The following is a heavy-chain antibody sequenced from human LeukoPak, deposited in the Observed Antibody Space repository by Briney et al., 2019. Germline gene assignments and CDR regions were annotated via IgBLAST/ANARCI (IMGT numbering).Heavy chain of an antibody. CDR2: VHSRGST. CDR1: GGSISTYY. V-gene: IGHV4-4*07. Sequence: SETLSLTCTVSGGSISTYYWSWIRQPAGEGLEWIGRVHSRGSTDYNPSLRSRVTMSVDTSKNQFSLNLRSVTAADTAVYYCAKEGRSSTPGYWGQGTLVTVSS. D-gene: IGHD2-15*01. J-gene: IGHJ4*02. CDR3: AKEGRSSTPGY.